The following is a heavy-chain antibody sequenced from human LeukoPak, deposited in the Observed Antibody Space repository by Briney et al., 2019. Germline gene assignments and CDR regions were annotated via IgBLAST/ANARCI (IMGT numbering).Heavy chain of an antibody. CDR3: DRQRQETYYHDSSGYYYFDY. V-gene: IGHV4-39*01. CDR1: GGSISSGSYY. J-gene: IGHJ4*02. D-gene: IGHD3-22*01. Sequence: SETLSLTCTVSGGSISSGSYYWSWIRQPPGKGLEWSGSIYYSGSTYYNPSLKSRVTISVDTSKNQFSLKLSSVTAADTAVYYCDRQRQETYYHDSSGYYYFDYWGQGTLVTVSS. CDR2: IYYSGST.